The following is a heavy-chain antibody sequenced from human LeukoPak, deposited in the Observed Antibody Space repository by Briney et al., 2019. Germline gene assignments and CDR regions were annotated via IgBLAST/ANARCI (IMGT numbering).Heavy chain of an antibody. CDR2: VRSRAYGGTK. Sequence: GRPLGLSCTASGFTFGGYAMSWVRQAPGKGLEWLGFVRSRAYGGTKEYSASVKGRFSISRDDSQSIVYLQMNSLKTEDTAVYYCVRGLTVVGAKYYFDYWGQGTLVTVS. CDR3: VRGLTVVGAKYYFDY. D-gene: IGHD1-26*01. CDR1: GFTFGGYA. V-gene: IGHV3-49*04. J-gene: IGHJ4*02.